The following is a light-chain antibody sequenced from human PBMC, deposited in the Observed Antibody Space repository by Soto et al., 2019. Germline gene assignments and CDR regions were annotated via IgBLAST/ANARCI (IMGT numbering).Light chain of an antibody. Sequence: SVLTQPASVSGSPGQSITISCTGTSSDVGGYNYVSWYQQHPGKAPKLMIYEVSNRPSGVSNRFSGSKSGNTASLTISGLQAEDEADYYCSSYTSSSTLLFGGGTKVTVL. CDR3: SSYTSSSTLL. CDR2: EVS. J-gene: IGLJ2*01. CDR1: SSDVGGYNY. V-gene: IGLV2-14*01.